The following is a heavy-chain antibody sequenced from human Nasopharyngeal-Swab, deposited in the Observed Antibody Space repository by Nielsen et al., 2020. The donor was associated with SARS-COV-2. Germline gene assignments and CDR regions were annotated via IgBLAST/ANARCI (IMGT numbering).Heavy chain of an antibody. CDR1: GYTFTRYY. CDR3: ARDMSWDGTSRSVYYGMDV. J-gene: IGHJ6*02. D-gene: IGHD2-2*01. CDR2: INPSGGST. V-gene: IGHV1-46*01. Sequence: ASVKVSCKASGYTFTRYYMHWVRQAPGQGLEWMGIINPSGGSTSYAQKFQGRVTMTRDTSTSTVYMELSSLRSEDTAVYYCARDMSWDGTSRSVYYGMDVWGQGTTVTVSS.